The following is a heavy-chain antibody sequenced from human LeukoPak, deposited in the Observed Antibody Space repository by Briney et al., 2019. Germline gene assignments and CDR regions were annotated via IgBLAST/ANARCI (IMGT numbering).Heavy chain of an antibody. CDR2: IYYSGST. CDR3: ARVGTYGSGSYLSWLDY. J-gene: IGHJ4*02. V-gene: IGHV4-59*01. D-gene: IGHD3-10*01. Sequence: KPSQTLSLTCTVSGGSISSYYWSWIRQPPGKGLEWIGYIYYSGSTNYNPSLKSRVTISVDTSKNQFSLKLSFVTAADAAVYYCARVGTYGSGSYLSWLDYWGQGTLVTVSS. CDR1: GGSISSYY.